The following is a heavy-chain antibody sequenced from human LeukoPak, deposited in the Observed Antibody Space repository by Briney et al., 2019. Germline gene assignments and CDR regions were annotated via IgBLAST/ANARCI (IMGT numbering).Heavy chain of an antibody. CDR3: AGGVLPYYFDY. CDR2: IYSAGTT. D-gene: IGHD3-3*01. V-gene: IGHV3-66*01. Sequence: LTEGSLRLSCAASGFAVNSNYMSWVRQAPGKGLEWLSVIYSAGTTFYADSVKDRLSISRDNSKNTLYLHMDSLRAEDTAVYYCAGGVLPYYFDYWGQGILVTVSA. CDR1: GFAVNSNY. J-gene: IGHJ4*02.